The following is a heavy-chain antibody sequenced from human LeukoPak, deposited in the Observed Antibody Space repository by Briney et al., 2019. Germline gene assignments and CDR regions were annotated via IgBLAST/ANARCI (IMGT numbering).Heavy chain of an antibody. D-gene: IGHD6-13*01. CDR1: GYTFNTYG. CDR2: ISAYNGNT. CDR3: AILAAGGFDY. V-gene: IGHV1-18*01. Sequence: GASVKVSCKASGYTFNTYGFSWVRQAPGQGLEWMGWISAYNGNTNYAQKLQGRVTMTTDTSTSTAYMELRSLRSDDTAVYYCAILAAGGFDYWGQGTLVTVSS. J-gene: IGHJ4*02.